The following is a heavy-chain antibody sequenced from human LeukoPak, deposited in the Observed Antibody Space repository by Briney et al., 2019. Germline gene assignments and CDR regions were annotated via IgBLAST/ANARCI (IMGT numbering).Heavy chain of an antibody. D-gene: IGHD3-3*01. CDR1: GGTFSSYA. J-gene: IGHJ6*02. CDR3: ARGSYYDQGYXYYYGMDV. V-gene: IGHV1-69*01. Sequence: SVKVSCKASGGTFSSYAISWVRQAPGQGLEWMGGIIPIFGTANYAQKFQGRVTITADESTSTAYMELSSLRSEDTAVYYCARGSYYDQGYXYYYGMDVWGQGTTVTVSS. CDR2: IIPIFGTA.